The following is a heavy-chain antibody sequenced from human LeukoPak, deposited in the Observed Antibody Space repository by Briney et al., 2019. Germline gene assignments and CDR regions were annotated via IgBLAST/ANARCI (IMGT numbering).Heavy chain of an antibody. V-gene: IGHV1-2*02. CDR3: ARGPGGYSNYMDV. Sequence: ASVKVSCKASGYTFTGYYMHWVRQAPGQGLEWMGWINPNSGGTNYAQKCQGRVTMNRDTSISTAYMELSRLRSEDTAVYYCARGPGGYSNYMDVWGKGTTVTVSS. D-gene: IGHD5-18*01. CDR2: INPNSGGT. J-gene: IGHJ6*03. CDR1: GYTFTGYY.